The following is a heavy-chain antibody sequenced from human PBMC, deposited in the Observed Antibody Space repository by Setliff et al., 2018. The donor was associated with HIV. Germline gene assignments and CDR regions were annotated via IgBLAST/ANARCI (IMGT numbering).Heavy chain of an antibody. CDR2: VYFSGRA. J-gene: IGHJ6*03. V-gene: IGHV4-39*01. CDR1: GGPISSSSYY. Sequence: TSETLSLTCTVSGGPISSSSYYWAWIRQPPGKGLEYIGSVYFSGRAYYNPSLKSRVTISLDTSKNQFSLKLSSVTAADTAVYYCARLEYYYYMDVWGNGTTVTVS. CDR3: ARLEYYYYMDV.